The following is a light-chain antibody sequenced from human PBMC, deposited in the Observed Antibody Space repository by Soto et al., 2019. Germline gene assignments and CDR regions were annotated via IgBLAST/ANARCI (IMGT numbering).Light chain of an antibody. CDR2: GAL. V-gene: IGKV3D-15*01. CDR1: QSVVTSY. J-gene: IGKJ5*01. CDR3: QQYNNWPPIT. Sequence: EVVFTQSPGTLSLSPGEGATLSCSASQSVVTSYLAWYQQKYGQSPRLLIYGALYRAPGIPDRFSGSGSETEFTLTISSLQSEDFAVYYCQQYNNWPPITFGQGTRLEIK.